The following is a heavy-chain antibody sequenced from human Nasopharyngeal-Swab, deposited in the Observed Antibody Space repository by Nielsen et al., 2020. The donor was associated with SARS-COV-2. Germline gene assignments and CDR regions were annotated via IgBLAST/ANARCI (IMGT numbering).Heavy chain of an antibody. Sequence: ASVKVSCNASGYTFTGYYMHWVRQAPGQVLEWMGWINPNSGGTNYAQKFQGRVTMTRDTSISTAYMELSRLRSDDTAVYYCARVLNWNRFDYWGQGTLVTVSS. D-gene: IGHD1-20*01. CDR3: ARVLNWNRFDY. V-gene: IGHV1-2*02. CDR2: INPNSGGT. CDR1: GYTFTGYY. J-gene: IGHJ4*02.